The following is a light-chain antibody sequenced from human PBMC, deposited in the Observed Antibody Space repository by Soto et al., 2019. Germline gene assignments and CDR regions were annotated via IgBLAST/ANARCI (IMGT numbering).Light chain of an antibody. CDR3: RSYDSSRRSYVV. J-gene: IGLJ2*01. Sequence: QSALTQPPSVSGAPGQRVTISCTGSSSNIGAGYDVHRYQQLQGTAPKLLIYGNSNRPSGVPDRFSGSKSATSAAPATTRVLDEDDADDYCRSYDSSRRSYVVFGPGTKLTVL. CDR2: GNS. CDR1: SSNIGAGYD. V-gene: IGLV1-40*01.